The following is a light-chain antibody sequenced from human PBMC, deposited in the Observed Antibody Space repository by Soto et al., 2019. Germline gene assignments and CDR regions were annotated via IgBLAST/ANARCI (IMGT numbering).Light chain of an antibody. V-gene: IGKV3-15*01. CDR1: QSVSSN. Sequence: EIGMTQSAATLSVSPGERATLXCRASQSVSSNLAWYQQTPCEAPRPLIYGASTRDTGITARFSGSGCGKEFIITISSLQSEDFAVYYCQQYNNWPTFGQGTKVDIK. CDR3: QQYNNWPT. J-gene: IGKJ1*01. CDR2: GAS.